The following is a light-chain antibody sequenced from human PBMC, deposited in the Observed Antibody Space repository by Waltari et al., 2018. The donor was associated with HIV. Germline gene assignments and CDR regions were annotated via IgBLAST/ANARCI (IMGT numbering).Light chain of an antibody. V-gene: IGKV1D-12*01. J-gene: IGKJ4*01. CDR2: GAS. CDR3: HQTNSFPLT. Sequence: EIQMTQSPSSVSASVGDRVTITCRASQAISNWLAWYQQKPGQAPTLLISGASTLQGGVPPRFSGSGSGTDFTLTITSLQPEDFATYYCHQTNSFPLTFGGGTKVQVK. CDR1: QAISNW.